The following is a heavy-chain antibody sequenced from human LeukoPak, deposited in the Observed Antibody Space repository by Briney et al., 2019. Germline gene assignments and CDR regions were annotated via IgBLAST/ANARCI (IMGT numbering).Heavy chain of an antibody. D-gene: IGHD3-22*01. Sequence: GGSLRLSCAASGFTFSSYAMHWVRQAPGKGLEWVAVISYDGSNKYYADSVKGRFTISRDNSKNTLYLQMNSLRAEDTAVYYCARDYYYDSSGPPYYYYYMDVWGKGTTVTVSS. V-gene: IGHV3-30*01. J-gene: IGHJ6*03. CDR3: ARDYYYDSSGPPYYYYYMDV. CDR2: ISYDGSNK. CDR1: GFTFSSYA.